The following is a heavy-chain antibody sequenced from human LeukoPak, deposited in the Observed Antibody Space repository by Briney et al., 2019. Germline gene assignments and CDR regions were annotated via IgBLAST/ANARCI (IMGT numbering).Heavy chain of an antibody. V-gene: IGHV1-2*02. CDR1: GYTFTGYY. CDR3: ARGDYYGSRTPYNRAFDY. D-gene: IGHD3-10*01. CDR2: INPNSGGT. J-gene: IGHJ4*02. Sequence: ASVNVSCTTSGYTFTGYYLHWVRQAPGQGLEWMGWINPNSGGTNYVQKFQGRVTMTRDTSISTAYMELSRLRSDDTAVYYCARGDYYGSRTPYNRAFDYWGQGTLVTVSS.